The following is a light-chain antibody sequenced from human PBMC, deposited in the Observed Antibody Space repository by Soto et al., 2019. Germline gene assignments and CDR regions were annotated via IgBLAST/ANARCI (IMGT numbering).Light chain of an antibody. CDR2: GAS. Sequence: EIVLTQSPGTLSLSPGERATLSCRASQSVSSSYLAWHQQKPGPPPRLLIYGASSRATGIPDRFSGSGSGTDFTLTITRLDPEDFAVYYCQHYRTTFGGGTKVEIK. V-gene: IGKV3-20*01. CDR3: QHYRTT. CDR1: QSVSSSY. J-gene: IGKJ4*01.